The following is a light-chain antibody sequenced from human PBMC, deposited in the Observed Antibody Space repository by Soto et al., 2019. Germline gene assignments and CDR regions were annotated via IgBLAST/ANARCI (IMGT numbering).Light chain of an antibody. J-gene: IGKJ1*01. V-gene: IGKV2-24*01. CDR1: ESLVHSDGNTY. Sequence: IVLTQTPLSSPVTFGQPASISCRSSESLVHSDGNTYLSWLQQRPGQPPRLLIYQISNWFYGVPARGSGSGSATDYTLKISRLETDDIRVYYGVQHSHVPRTCGQGTKVEVK. CDR2: QIS. CDR3: VQHSHVPRT.